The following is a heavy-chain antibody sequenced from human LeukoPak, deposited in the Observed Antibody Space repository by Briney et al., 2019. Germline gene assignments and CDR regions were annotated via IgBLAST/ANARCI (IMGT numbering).Heavy chain of an antibody. Sequence: SETLSLTCTVSGGSISSYYWSWIRQPAGKGLEWIGRIYTSGSTNYNPSLKSRVTMSVDTSKNQFSLKLSSVPAADTAVYYCARALVDTAMVTFGYYYYMDVWGKGTTVTVSS. J-gene: IGHJ6*03. V-gene: IGHV4-4*07. CDR3: ARALVDTAMVTFGYYYYMDV. D-gene: IGHD5-18*01. CDR1: GGSISSYY. CDR2: IYTSGST.